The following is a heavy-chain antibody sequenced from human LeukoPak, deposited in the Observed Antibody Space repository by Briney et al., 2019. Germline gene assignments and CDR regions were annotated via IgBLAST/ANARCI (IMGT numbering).Heavy chain of an antibody. Sequence: GGSLRLSCAAFGFTFSSYEMNWVRQAPGKGLEWVSYISSSGSTIYYADSVKGRFTISRDNVENSLYLRMNSLRAEDTAVYYCARDLYGSGRFFDYWGQGTLVTVSS. CDR3: ARDLYGSGRFFDY. V-gene: IGHV3-48*03. CDR2: ISSSGSTI. CDR1: GFTFSSYE. J-gene: IGHJ4*02. D-gene: IGHD3-10*01.